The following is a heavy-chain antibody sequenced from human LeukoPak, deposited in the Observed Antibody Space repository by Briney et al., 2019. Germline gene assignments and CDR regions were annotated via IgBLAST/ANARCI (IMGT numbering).Heavy chain of an antibody. CDR2: IYYSGST. Sequence: SETLSLTCTVSGDSISSSSHYWGCIRQPPGKGLEWIGSIYYSGSTNYNPSLKSRVTISVDTSKNQFSLKLSSVTAADTAVYYCARAPGSDYVHGAFDIWGQGTMVTVSS. V-gene: IGHV4-39*07. D-gene: IGHD3-10*02. J-gene: IGHJ3*02. CDR1: GDSISSSSHY. CDR3: ARAPGSDYVHGAFDI.